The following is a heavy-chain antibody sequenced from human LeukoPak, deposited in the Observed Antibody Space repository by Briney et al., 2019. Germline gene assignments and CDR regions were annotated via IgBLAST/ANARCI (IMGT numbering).Heavy chain of an antibody. CDR1: GFTFSSYA. CDR2: ISGIGGRT. D-gene: IGHD2-21*02. V-gene: IGHV3-23*01. CDR3: AKDTVGEIVLVTAYSCFDY. Sequence: GGSLRVSCAASGFTFSSYAMSWVRPAPGKGVEWVSAISGIGGRTYYADSVKGRFTISRDNSKNTLYLQMNSLRAEDTAVYYCAKDTVGEIVLVTAYSCFDYWGQGALVTVSS. J-gene: IGHJ4*02.